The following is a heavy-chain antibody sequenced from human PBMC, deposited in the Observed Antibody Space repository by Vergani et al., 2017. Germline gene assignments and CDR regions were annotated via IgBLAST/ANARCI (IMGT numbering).Heavy chain of an antibody. Sequence: QVQLQESGPGLVKPSQTLSLTCTVSGGSINSHNYYWSWIRQPAGKGLEWIGRIHTSGSTNYNPSLKSRVTISIDTSENVISLRLTSVTAADTALYHCARHGGSGNYYHLFDSWGQGTLVIVSS. D-gene: IGHD3-3*01. V-gene: IGHV4-61*02. CDR3: ARHGGSGNYYHLFDS. CDR1: GGSINSHNYY. CDR2: IHTSGST. J-gene: IGHJ4*02.